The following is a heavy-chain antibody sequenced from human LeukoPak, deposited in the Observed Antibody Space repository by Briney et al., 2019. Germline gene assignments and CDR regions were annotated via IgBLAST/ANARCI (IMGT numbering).Heavy chain of an antibody. J-gene: IGHJ5*02. CDR1: GGSISSGGYY. CDR2: IYYSGST. Sequence: PSQTLSLTCTVSGGSISSGGYYWSWIRQHPGKGLEWIGYIYYSGSTYYNPSLKSRATISVDTSKNQFSLKLSSLTAADTAMYYCARGLRKNYYYDSSGPKAGYWFDPWGQGTLVTVSS. D-gene: IGHD3-22*01. CDR3: ARGLRKNYYYDSSGPKAGYWFDP. V-gene: IGHV4-31*03.